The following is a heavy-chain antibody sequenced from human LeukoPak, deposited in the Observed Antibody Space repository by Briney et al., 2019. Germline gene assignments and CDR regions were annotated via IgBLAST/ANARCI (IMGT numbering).Heavy chain of an antibody. CDR2: ISGSGGST. J-gene: IGHJ4*02. D-gene: IGHD1-26*01. CDR3: AKSSRVPAYSGSYTDY. Sequence: PGGSLRLSYAASGFTFSSYAMSWVRQAPGKGLEWVSAISGSGGSTYYADSVKGRFTISRDNSKNTLYLQMNSLRAEDTAVYYCAKSSRVPAYSGSYTDYWGQGTLVTVSS. V-gene: IGHV3-23*01. CDR1: GFTFSSYA.